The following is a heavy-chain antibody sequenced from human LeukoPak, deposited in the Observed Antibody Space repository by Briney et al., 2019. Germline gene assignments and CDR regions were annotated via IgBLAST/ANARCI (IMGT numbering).Heavy chain of an antibody. CDR3: ARMIAFGVVYDAFDV. V-gene: IGHV2-70*11. Sequence: SGPTQVNPTQTLTPTCTFAGFSLSTIEMCVSWIRQPPGKALVMLARIDWDDDKYYSTALKTRLTISKDTSKNQVVLTMTNMVPVDTATYYCARMIAFGVVYDAFDVWGQGTMVTVSS. CDR2: IDWDDDK. D-gene: IGHD3-3*01. CDR1: GFSLSTIEMC. J-gene: IGHJ3*01.